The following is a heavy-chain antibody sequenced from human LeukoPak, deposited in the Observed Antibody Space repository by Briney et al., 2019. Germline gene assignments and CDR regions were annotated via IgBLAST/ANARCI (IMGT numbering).Heavy chain of an antibody. Sequence: GGSLRLSCAASGFTFSYYTMSWVRQAPGKGLEWVANIKQDGSEKYYVDSVKGRFTISRDNAKNSLYLQMNSLRAEDTAVYYCAREGPSVTPYYWGQGTLVTVSS. V-gene: IGHV3-7*01. CDR2: IKQDGSEK. J-gene: IGHJ4*02. CDR1: GFTFSYYT. D-gene: IGHD4-17*01. CDR3: AREGPSVTPYY.